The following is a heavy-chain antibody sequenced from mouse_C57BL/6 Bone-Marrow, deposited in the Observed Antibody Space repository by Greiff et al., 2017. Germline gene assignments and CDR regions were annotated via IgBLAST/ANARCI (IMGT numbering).Heavy chain of an antibody. D-gene: IGHD1-1*01. CDR1: GFTFSSYG. CDR3: ACYSRRDWYVDV. V-gene: IGHV5-6*02. CDR2: ISSGGSYT. Sequence: EVKLVEPGGDLVKPGGSLKLSCAASGFTFSSYGMSWVRQTPDQRLEWVATISSGGSYTYYPDSVKGRFTISRDTAKNTLYLQMSSLKSEDKAMEVCACYSRRDWYVDVWGKGTTVTVSS. J-gene: IGHJ1*03.